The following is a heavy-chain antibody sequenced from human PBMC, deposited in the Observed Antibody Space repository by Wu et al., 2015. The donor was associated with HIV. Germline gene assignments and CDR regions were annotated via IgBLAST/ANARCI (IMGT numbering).Heavy chain of an antibody. D-gene: IGHD6-13*01. CDR1: GGTFSSYA. Sequence: QVQLEQSGREVKKPGSSVKVSCKASGGTFSSYAISWVRQAPGQGLEWMGGIIPIFGTANYAQKFQGRVTITADESTSTAYMELSSLRSEDTAVYYCARDPYGYSSSRGPNWFDPWGQGTLVTVSS. CDR2: IIPIFGTA. CDR3: ARDPYGYSSSRGPNWFDP. J-gene: IGHJ5*02. V-gene: IGHV1-69*01.